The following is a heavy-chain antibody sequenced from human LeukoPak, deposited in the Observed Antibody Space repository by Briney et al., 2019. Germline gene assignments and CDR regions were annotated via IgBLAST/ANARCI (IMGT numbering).Heavy chain of an antibody. D-gene: IGHD4-17*01. CDR2: ISSRSTYR. CDR3: ARDMTTATTCYLQH. J-gene: IGHJ1*01. Sequence: GGSLRLSCAASGFTFSDYSMNWVRQAPGKGLEWVSSISSRSTYRYYADSVKGRFTISRDNARNSLCLQMNSLRAEDTAVYYCARDMTTATTCYLQHWGQGTLVTVSS. CDR1: GFTFSDYS. V-gene: IGHV3-21*06.